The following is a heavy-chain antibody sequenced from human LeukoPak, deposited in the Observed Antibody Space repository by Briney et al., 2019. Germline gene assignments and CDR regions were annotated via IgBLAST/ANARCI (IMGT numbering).Heavy chain of an antibody. CDR2: IKTESDGATT. CDR1: GFTFTHAW. V-gene: IGHV3-15*01. J-gene: IGHJ4*02. CDR3: TWSGLKIES. Sequence: GGSLRLSCAASGFTFTHAWMSWVRQAPRKGPEWVGQIKTESDGATTDYAAPVKGRFTISRDDSKNTLFLQMNSLKTEDTALYYCTWSGLKIESWGQGTLVTVSS. D-gene: IGHD3-3*01.